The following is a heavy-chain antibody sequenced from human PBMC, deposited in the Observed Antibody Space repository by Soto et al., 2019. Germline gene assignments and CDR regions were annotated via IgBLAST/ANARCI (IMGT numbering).Heavy chain of an antibody. V-gene: IGHV3-74*01. J-gene: IGHJ3*02. CDR2: INSDGSST. CDR1: GFTFSSYW. D-gene: IGHD3-9*01. CDR3: ATYYDILTGPPPDAFDI. Sequence: GGSLRLSCAASGFTFSSYWMHWVRQAPGKGLVWVSRINSDGSSTSYADSVKGRFTISRDNAKNTLYLQMNGLRAEDTAVYYFATYYDILTGPPPDAFDIWGQGTMVTVSS.